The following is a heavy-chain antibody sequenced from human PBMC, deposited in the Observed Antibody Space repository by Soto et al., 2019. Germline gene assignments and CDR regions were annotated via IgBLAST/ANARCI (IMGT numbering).Heavy chain of an antibody. CDR1: GGSISSAGYS. J-gene: IGHJ5*02. CDR3: ARVPDR. CDR2: IYHSGST. D-gene: IGHD2-2*01. Sequence: SETLSLTCAVSGGSISSAGYSWSWIRQPPGKGLEWIGYIYHSGSTYYNPSLKSRVTISVDRSKNQFSLKLSSVTAADTAVYYCARVPDRWGQGTLVTVSS. V-gene: IGHV4-30-2*01.